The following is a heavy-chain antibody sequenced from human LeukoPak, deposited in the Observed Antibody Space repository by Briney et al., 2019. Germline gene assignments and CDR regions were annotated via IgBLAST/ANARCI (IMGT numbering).Heavy chain of an antibody. CDR2: IYYSGST. Sequence: SETLSLTCTVSGGSISSGDYYWSWIRQPPGKGLEWIGYIYYSGSTYYNPSLKSRVTISVDTSKNQFSLKLSSVTAADTAVYYCAGGYHDSSGYPALFDIWGQGTMVTVSS. V-gene: IGHV4-30-4*01. CDR1: GGSISSGDYY. J-gene: IGHJ3*02. D-gene: IGHD3-22*01. CDR3: AGGYHDSSGYPALFDI.